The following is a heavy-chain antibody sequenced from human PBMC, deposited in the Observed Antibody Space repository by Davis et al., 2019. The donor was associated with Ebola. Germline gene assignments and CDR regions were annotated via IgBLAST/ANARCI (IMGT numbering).Heavy chain of an antibody. CDR2: INHSGRT. CDR1: GGSFSGYY. CDR3: ARGWTSSFWLDP. J-gene: IGHJ5*02. Sequence: SETLSLTCAVYGGSFSGYYWSWIRQPPGKGLEWIGEINHSGRTNYNPSLKSRVTISMDASKNQFSLDLSSVTAADTAMYYCARGWTSSFWLDPWGQGTLVTVSS. D-gene: IGHD3/OR15-3a*01. V-gene: IGHV4-34*01.